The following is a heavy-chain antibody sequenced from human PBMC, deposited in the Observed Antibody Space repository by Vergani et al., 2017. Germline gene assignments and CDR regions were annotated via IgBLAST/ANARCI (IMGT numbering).Heavy chain of an antibody. CDR1: GASISNDFYY. Sequence: QVQLQESGPGLVKPSQTLSLTCTVSGASISNDFYYWHWIRQPAGKGLEWVGRIYVSGITDYNSSLQSRVSMSVDTSKNQFSLTLTSVTAADTAVYYCAGGNIQSRRRAFDLWGQGTMGAVSS. J-gene: IGHJ3*01. CDR3: AGGNIQSRRRAFDL. CDR2: IYVSGIT. D-gene: IGHD2/OR15-2a*01. V-gene: IGHV4-61*02.